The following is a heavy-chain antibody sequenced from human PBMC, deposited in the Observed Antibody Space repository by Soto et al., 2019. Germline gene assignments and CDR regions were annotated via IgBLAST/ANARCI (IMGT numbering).Heavy chain of an antibody. CDR1: GDSFTSYT. D-gene: IGHD3-22*01. V-gene: IGHV1-69*01. J-gene: IGHJ5*02. Sequence: QLKLVQSGAEVKTPGSSVKVSCKASGDSFTSYTISWVRQAPGQGLEWMGGITPAFGRRNYAQRFQGRLTISADDPTSTVYMELISLTSEDTAVYYCARLCRDELNYDFDPSDPWGQGTLVIVSS. CDR2: ITPAFGRR. CDR3: ARLCRDELNYDFDPSDP.